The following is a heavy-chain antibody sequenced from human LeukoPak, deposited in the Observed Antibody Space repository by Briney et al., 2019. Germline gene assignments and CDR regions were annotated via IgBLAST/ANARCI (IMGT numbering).Heavy chain of an antibody. V-gene: IGHV4-38-2*02. CDR3: ARLTTVTITWDY. D-gene: IGHD4-17*01. CDR2: IYHSGST. Sequence: PSETLSLTCTVSGYSISSGYYWGWIRQPPGKGLEWIGSIYHSGSTYYNPSLKSRVTISVDTSKNQFSLKLSSVTAADTAVYYCARLTTVTITWDYWGQGTLVTVSS. CDR1: GYSISSGYY. J-gene: IGHJ4*02.